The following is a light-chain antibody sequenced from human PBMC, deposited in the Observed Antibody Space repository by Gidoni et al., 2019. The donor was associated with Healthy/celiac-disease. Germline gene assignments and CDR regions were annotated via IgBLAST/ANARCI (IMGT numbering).Light chain of an antibody. J-gene: IGLJ3*02. CDR1: SSDVGGYNY. V-gene: IGLV2-14*03. CDR2: DVS. CDR3: SSYTSSSRV. Sequence: QSALTQPASVSGSPGQSITISCTGTSSDVGGYNYVSWYQQNQGKAPKLMIYDVSNRPSGVSNRFSGSKSGNTAQLTISGLQAEDEADYYCSSYTSSSRVFGGGTKLTVL.